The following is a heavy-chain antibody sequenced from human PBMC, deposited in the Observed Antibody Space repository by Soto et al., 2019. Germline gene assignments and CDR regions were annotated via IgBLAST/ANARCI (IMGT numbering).Heavy chain of an antibody. J-gene: IGHJ6*02. CDR2: INHSGST. Sequence: PSETLSLTCAVYGGSFSGYYWSWIRQPPGKGLEWIGEINHSGSTNYNPSLKSRVTISADTSKNQFSLKLSSVTAADTAVYYCARGNILRYFDRLPNHYYYYSGMDVWGQGTTVTVSS. V-gene: IGHV4-34*01. CDR1: GGSFSGYY. CDR3: ARGNILRYFDRLPNHYYYYSGMDV. D-gene: IGHD3-9*01.